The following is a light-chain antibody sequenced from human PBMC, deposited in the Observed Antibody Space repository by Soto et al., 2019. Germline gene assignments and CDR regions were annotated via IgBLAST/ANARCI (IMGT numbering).Light chain of an antibody. V-gene: IGLV2-14*03. J-gene: IGLJ1*01. Sequence: QSAPTQPASVSGSPGQSITISCTGTSSDIGDYKYVSWYQQHPGKAPKLMIYDVSNRPSGVSTRFSGSKSGNTASLTISGLRTEDEADYYCSSYSSTSTFVFGTGTKVTVL. CDR2: DVS. CDR1: SSDIGDYKY. CDR3: SSYSSTSTFV.